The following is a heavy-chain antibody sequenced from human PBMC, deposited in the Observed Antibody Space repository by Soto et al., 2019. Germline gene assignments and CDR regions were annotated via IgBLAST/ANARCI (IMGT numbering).Heavy chain of an antibody. CDR1: GFTFNTYG. CDR2: ISGSGGTT. Sequence: EVQLLESGGGLVQPGGSLRLSCASSGFTFNTYGMSWVRQAPGKGLEWVSAISGSGGTTYYADSVRGRFTISRDSAKNTLYLEMNSLRVEDTALYFCAKDHRDWGQGTLVTVSS. V-gene: IGHV3-23*01. CDR3: AKDHRD. J-gene: IGHJ4*02.